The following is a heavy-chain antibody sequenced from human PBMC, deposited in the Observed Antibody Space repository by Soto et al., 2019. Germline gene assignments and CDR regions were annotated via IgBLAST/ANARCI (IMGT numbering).Heavy chain of an antibody. CDR2: IYYRGST. V-gene: IGHV4-31*02. D-gene: IGHD3-3*01. CDR3: ARDQGPYYDFWSGYYNGMDV. J-gene: IGHJ6*02. Sequence: SEPLSLTWTVAGGSISGRGYCWGWIRQHPGKGLEWSGYIYYRGSTYYNPSLKSRVTISVDTSKNQFSLKLSSVTAADTAVYYCARDQGPYYDFWSGYYNGMDVWGQGTTVTVSS. CDR1: GGSISGRGYC.